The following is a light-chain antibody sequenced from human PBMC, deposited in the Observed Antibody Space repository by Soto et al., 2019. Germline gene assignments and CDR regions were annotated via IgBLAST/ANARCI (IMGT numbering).Light chain of an antibody. Sequence: AIQMTQSPYSLSASVGARVTITCRASQGIRNDLGWYQQKPGKAPKLLIYAASSLQRGVPSRFRGSGSGTDFTLTISRLQPEDFATYYCLQDYNYHRTFGQGTQLEIK. V-gene: IGKV1-6*01. CDR3: LQDYNYHRT. CDR1: QGIRND. J-gene: IGKJ2*01. CDR2: AAS.